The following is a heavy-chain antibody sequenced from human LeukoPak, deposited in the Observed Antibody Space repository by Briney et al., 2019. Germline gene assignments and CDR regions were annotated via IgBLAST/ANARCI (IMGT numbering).Heavy chain of an antibody. CDR1: GGSISSSSYY. D-gene: IGHD3-3*01. CDR2: IYYSGST. Sequence: SETLSLTCTVSGGSISSSSYYWGWIRQPPGKGLERSGSIYYSGSTYYNPSLKSRVTISVDTSKNQFSLKLSSVTAADTAVYYCARHWSASWGRYNWFDPWGQGTLVTVSS. J-gene: IGHJ5*02. CDR3: ARHWSASWGRYNWFDP. V-gene: IGHV4-39*01.